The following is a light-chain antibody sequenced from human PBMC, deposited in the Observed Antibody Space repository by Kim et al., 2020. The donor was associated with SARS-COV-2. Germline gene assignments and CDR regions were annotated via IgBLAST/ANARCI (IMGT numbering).Light chain of an antibody. Sequence: SVPISCSGGNSNIGNNTVSWYQQFPGAAPKLLIYSSNQRPSGVPARFSGSRSGTSASLAISGLQSEDEAVYYCASWDDGLDGFVIFGAGTQLTVL. J-gene: IGLJ2*01. CDR2: SSN. CDR1: NSNIGNNT. CDR3: ASWDDGLDGFVI. V-gene: IGLV1-44*01.